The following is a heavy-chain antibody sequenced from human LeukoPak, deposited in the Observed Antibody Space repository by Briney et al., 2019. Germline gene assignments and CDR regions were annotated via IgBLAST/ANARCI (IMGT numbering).Heavy chain of an antibody. Sequence: PSDTLSLTCTVSGGSISSYLWSWIRQPAGKGLGWIGRIYTSGSNKYNPSLKSRVTITVDTSQNQFSLALRCCSAGDTAVLYWAREGEYRSSSGAYYFDSWGQGTLVTVSS. CDR1: GGSISSYL. J-gene: IGHJ4*02. V-gene: IGHV4-4*07. CDR2: IYTSGSN. CDR3: AREGEYRSSSGAYYFDS. D-gene: IGHD6-6*01.